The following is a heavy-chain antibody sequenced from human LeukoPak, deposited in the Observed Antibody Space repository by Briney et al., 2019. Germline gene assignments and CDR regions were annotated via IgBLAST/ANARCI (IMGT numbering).Heavy chain of an antibody. V-gene: IGHV3-7*01. J-gene: IGHJ4*02. D-gene: IGHD2-2*01. CDR2: IKQDGSDK. Sequence: GGSLRLSCAASGFTFSTYWMSWVRQAPGKGLEWVANIKQDGSDKYYVDSVKGRFTISRDNAKNSLFLQMNSLRAEDTAVYYCARVRCSSNSCFPDYRGQGTLVTVSS. CDR1: GFTFSTYW. CDR3: ARVRCSSNSCFPDY.